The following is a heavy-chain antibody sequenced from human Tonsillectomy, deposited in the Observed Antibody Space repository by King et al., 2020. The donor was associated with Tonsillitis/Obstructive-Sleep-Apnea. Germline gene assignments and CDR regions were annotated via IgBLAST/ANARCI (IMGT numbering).Heavy chain of an antibody. Sequence: VQLVESGGGLVKPGRSLRLSCTASGFTFGDYAMSWFRQAPGKGLEWVGFIRSKAYGGTTEYAASVKGRFTISRDDSKSIAYLQMNSLKTEDTAVYYCTRADTAMVLFRDYYYMDVWGKGTTVTVSS. CDR2: IRSKAYGGTT. CDR3: TRADTAMVLFRDYYYMDV. D-gene: IGHD5-18*01. V-gene: IGHV3-49*05. CDR1: GFTFGDYA. J-gene: IGHJ6*03.